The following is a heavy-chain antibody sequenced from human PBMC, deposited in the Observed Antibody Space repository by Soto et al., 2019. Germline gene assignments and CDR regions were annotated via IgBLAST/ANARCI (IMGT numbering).Heavy chain of an antibody. CDR3: ASDRRGYSGYDYANLDY. CDR2: IYYSGST. D-gene: IGHD5-12*01. CDR1: GGSISSYY. V-gene: IGHV4-59*01. Sequence: PSETLSLTCTVSGGSISSYYWSWIRQPPGKGLEWIGYIYYSGSTNYNPSLKSRVTISVDTSKNQFSLKLSSVTAADTAVYYCASDRRGYSGYDYANLDYWGPGTLVTVSS. J-gene: IGHJ4*02.